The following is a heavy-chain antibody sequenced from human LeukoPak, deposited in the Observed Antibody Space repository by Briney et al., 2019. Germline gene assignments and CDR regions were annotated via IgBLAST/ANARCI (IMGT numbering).Heavy chain of an antibody. CDR3: AGSPTVDAAFDI. J-gene: IGHJ3*02. CDR2: ISGSGGST. V-gene: IGHV3-23*01. CDR1: GFPFNRYA. D-gene: IGHD4-23*01. Sequence: GSLGLSFAAPGFPFNRYAMSWGRQAPGKGPEWVSSISGSGGSTYYADSVRGLFTVSRDNSRNTLALQMNSLRAEDTAVYYCAGSPTVDAAFDIWGQGTMVTVSS.